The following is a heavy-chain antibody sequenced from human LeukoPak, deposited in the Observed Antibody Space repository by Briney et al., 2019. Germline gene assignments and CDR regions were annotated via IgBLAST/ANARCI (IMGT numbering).Heavy chain of an antibody. J-gene: IGHJ3*01. CDR3: ARVGHYDSSVYADDVFDF. CDR2: VDPEDGET. CDR1: GYTFTDYY. Sequence: ASVKVSCKVSGYTFTDYYMHWVQQAPGKGLEWMGLVDPEDGETIYAEKFQGRVTITADTSTDTAYMELSSPRSEDTAVYYCARVGHYDSSVYADDVFDFWGQGTMVTVSS. D-gene: IGHD3-22*01. V-gene: IGHV1-69-2*01.